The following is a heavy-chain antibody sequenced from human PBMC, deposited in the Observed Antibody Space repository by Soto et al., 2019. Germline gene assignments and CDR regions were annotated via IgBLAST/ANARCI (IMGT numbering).Heavy chain of an antibody. CDR2: IIPIFGTA. CDR3: ARVAARPRWFDP. J-gene: IGHJ5*02. D-gene: IGHD6-6*01. Sequence: SVKVSCKASGGTFSSYAISWVRQAPGQGLEWMGGIIPIFGTANYAQKFQGRVTITADESTSTAYMELSSLRSEDTAVYYCARVAARPRWFDPWGQGTLVSVSS. V-gene: IGHV1-69*13. CDR1: GGTFSSYA.